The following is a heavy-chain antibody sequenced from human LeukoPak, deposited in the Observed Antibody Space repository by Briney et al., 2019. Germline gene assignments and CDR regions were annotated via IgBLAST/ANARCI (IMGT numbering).Heavy chain of an antibody. J-gene: IGHJ4*02. CDR3: ARDGRGGVSGYFDY. Sequence: PGGSLRLSCAASGFTFTSNSMNWVRQAPGKGLEWVSYISSSGSTIYYADSVKGRFTISRDNAKNSLYLQMNSLRAEDTAVYYCARDGRGGVSGYFDYWGQGTLVTVSS. CDR1: GFTFTSNS. CDR2: ISSSGSTI. V-gene: IGHV3-48*04. D-gene: IGHD3-16*01.